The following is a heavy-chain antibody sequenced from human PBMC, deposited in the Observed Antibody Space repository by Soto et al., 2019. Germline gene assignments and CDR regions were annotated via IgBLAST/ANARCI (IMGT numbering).Heavy chain of an antibody. D-gene: IGHD6-19*01. CDR1: GGTFSSYA. CDR3: ARDSSGGTGYYYGMDV. CDR2: IIPIFGTA. J-gene: IGHJ6*02. V-gene: IGHV1-69*13. Sequence: SVKVSCKASGGTFSSYAISWVRQAPGQGLEWMGGIIPIFGTANYAQKFQGRVTITADESTSTAYMELSSLRSEDTAVYYCARDSSGGTGYYYGMDVWGQGTTVTVSS.